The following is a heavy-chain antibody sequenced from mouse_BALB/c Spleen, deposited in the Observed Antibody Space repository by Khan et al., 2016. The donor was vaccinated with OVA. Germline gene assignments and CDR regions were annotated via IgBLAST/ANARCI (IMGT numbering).Heavy chain of an antibody. CDR2: IDPANGNT. CDR1: GFNIKDNY. J-gene: IGHJ2*01. V-gene: IGHV14-3*02. CDR3: ARWPRGY. Sequence: EVQLQESGAELVKPGASVKLSCTASGFNIKDNYMHWVKQRPEQGLELIGRIDPANGNTEYDPKFQGKATITADTSSNTAYLQLSSLTSEDTAIYYGARWPRGYGGQGTTLTVSS.